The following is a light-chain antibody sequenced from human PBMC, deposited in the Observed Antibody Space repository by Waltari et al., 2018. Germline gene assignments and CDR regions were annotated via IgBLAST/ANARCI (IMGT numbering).Light chain of an antibody. Sequence: DIQLTQSPSFLSASVGDRVTITCRASQGINTYLAWYQQQPGKAPKRLIYCAATLQRGVPARFSGSGSGADFTLTISSLRPEDFATYFCQHVDTYPITFGQGTRLEI. CDR1: QGINTY. V-gene: IGKV1-9*01. J-gene: IGKJ5*01. CDR2: CAA. CDR3: QHVDTYPIT.